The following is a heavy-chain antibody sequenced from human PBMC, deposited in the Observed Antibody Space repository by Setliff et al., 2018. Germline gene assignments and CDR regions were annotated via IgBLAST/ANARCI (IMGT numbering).Heavy chain of an antibody. V-gene: IGHV1-3*01. CDR2: IDGGNGNT. CDR1: GDTSTTYA. CDR3: ARDREYCSRTSCYIDY. Sequence: GASVKVSCKASGDTSTTYAIHWVRQAPGQGLEWMGWIDGGNGNTKYSQKFQGRITITRDTSASTAYMEMSSLRSEDTAVYYCARDREYCSRTSCYIDYWGQGALVTVSS. D-gene: IGHD2-2*02. J-gene: IGHJ4*02.